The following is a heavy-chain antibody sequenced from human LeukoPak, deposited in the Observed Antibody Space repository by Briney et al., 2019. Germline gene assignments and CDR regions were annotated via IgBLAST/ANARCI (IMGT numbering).Heavy chain of an antibody. CDR3: AKDLEPYTAVAGR. J-gene: IGHJ4*02. D-gene: IGHD6-19*01. CDR2: ISYDGNAK. V-gene: IGHV3-30*18. Sequence: PGRSLRLSCAASGFTLSSYGMHWVRQAPGKGLEWVAVISYDGNAKHYADSVKGRFTISRDNSKNTLYLQMNSLRAEDTAVYYCAKDLEPYTAVAGRGGQGTLVTVSS. CDR1: GFTLSSYG.